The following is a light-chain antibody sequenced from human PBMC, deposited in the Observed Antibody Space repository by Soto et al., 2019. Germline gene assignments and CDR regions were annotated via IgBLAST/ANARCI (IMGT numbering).Light chain of an antibody. Sequence: DIHMSQSPSSASASVGNRFTITCRASQDIKRYLAWYQHKPGKAPKLLIHDTSNLESGVPPRFRGSGSGTEFTLTITSLQPEDFETYYCQQYYSYPRTFGQGTKVDIK. CDR1: QDIKRY. J-gene: IGKJ1*01. V-gene: IGKV1-9*01. CDR3: QQYYSYPRT. CDR2: DTS.